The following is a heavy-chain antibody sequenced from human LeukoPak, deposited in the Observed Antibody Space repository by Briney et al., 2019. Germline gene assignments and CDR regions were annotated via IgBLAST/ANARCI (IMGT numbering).Heavy chain of an antibody. D-gene: IGHD5-12*01. CDR2: ISGSGGST. CDR3: ARGYSGYDGEFDY. V-gene: IGHV3-23*01. CDR1: GFTFSSYA. J-gene: IGHJ4*02. Sequence: GGSLRLSCAASGFTFSSYAMSWVRQVPGKGLEWVSAISGSGGSTYYADSAKGRFTISRDNSKNTLYLQMNSLRAEDTAVYYCARGYSGYDGEFDYWGQGTLVTVSS.